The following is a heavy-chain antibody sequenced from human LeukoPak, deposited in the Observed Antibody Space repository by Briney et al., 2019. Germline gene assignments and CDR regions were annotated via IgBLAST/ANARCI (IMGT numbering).Heavy chain of an antibody. CDR3: AKFEEWYFDY. J-gene: IGHJ4*02. V-gene: IGHV3-30-3*02. Sequence: GGSLRLSCAASGFTFSSYAMHWVRQAPGKGLEWVAVISYDGSNKYYADSVKGRFTISRDNSKNTLYLQMNSLRAEDTAVYYCAKFEEWYFDYWGQGTLVTVSS. D-gene: IGHD3-3*01. CDR1: GFTFSSYA. CDR2: ISYDGSNK.